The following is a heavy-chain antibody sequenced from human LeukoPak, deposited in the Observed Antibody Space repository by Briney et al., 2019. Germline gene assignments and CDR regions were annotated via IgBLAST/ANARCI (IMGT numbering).Heavy chain of an antibody. CDR3: AKMGKTENHYGSGRFSYYYYMDV. CDR2: IRSDGIDK. D-gene: IGHD3-10*01. J-gene: IGHJ6*03. V-gene: IGHV3-30*02. Sequence: GGSLRLSCAASGFTFSTYGMHWVRQAPGKGLEWVAFIRSDGIDKYYADSVKGRFTISRDNSKNTLYLQMNSLRAEDTTVYYCAKMGKTENHYGSGRFSYYYYMDVWGKGTTVTISS. CDR1: GFTFSTYG.